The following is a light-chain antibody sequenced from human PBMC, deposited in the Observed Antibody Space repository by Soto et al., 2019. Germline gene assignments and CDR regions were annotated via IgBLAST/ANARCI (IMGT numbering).Light chain of an antibody. CDR1: SSDVGSHNL. Sequence: QSALTQPASVSGSPGQSITISCTGTSSDVGSHNLVSWYQQHPGHATKLMIYDVSKRPLGVSTRFSASKSGNTASLTISGLQAEDEADYCCEYGGSRAVFGGGTQLTVL. J-gene: IGLJ7*01. CDR3: CEYGGSRAV. CDR2: DVS. V-gene: IGLV2-23*02.